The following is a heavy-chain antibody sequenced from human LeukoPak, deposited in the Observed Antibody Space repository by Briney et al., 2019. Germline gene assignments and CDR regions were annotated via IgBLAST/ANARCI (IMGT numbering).Heavy chain of an antibody. J-gene: IGHJ4*02. CDR1: GVSVNNDNW. V-gene: IGHV4-4*02. D-gene: IGHD3-9*01. CDR3: ASAPDILTGYPTLFDY. CDR2: IYHSGST. Sequence: PSETLSLTCAVSGVSVNNDNWWSWVRQPPGKGLEWIGEIYHSGSTTYNPSLKSRVTISVDKSKNQFSLKLSSVTAADTAVYYCASAPDILTGYPTLFDYWGQGTLVTVSS.